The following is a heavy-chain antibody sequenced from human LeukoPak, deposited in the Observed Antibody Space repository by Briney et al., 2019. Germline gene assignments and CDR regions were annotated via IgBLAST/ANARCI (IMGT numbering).Heavy chain of an antibody. CDR1: GYTFTGYY. V-gene: IGHV1-2*02. CDR3: ARDSSTGTTGCSY. J-gene: IGHJ4*02. CDR2: INPNSGGT. Sequence: ASVKVSCKASGYTFTGYYMHWVRQAPGQGLEWMGWINPNSGGTNYAQDFHGRVTMTRDTSTNTVYMELSSLTSEDTAVYYCARDSSTGTTGCSYWGQGTLVTVSS. D-gene: IGHD1-1*01.